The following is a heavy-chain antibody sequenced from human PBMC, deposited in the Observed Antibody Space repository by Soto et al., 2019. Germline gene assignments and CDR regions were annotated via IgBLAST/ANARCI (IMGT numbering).Heavy chain of an antibody. CDR1: GYTFTSHD. D-gene: IGHD1-1*01. CDR3: ARVTTPGWFDP. J-gene: IGHJ5*02. Sequence: QVKLVQSGAGVKKPGASVKVSCEASGYTFTSHDIAWVRQAPGQGLEWMGWVSAYNGNTNYAPKFQGRVTMTTDTSTSTAFMELRSLRSADTAMYSCARVTTPGWFDPWGQGTLITVSS. CDR2: VSAYNGNT. V-gene: IGHV1-18*04.